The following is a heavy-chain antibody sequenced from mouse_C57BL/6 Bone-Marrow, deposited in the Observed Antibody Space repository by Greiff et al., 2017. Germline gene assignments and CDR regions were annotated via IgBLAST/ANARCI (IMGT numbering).Heavy chain of an antibody. V-gene: IGHV2-2*01. CDR2: IWSGGST. D-gene: IGHD2-3*01. CDR1: GFSLTSYG. Sequence: VQGVESGPGLVQPSQSLSITCTVSGFSLTSYGVHWVRQSPGKGLEWLGVIWSGGSTYYNAAFISRLSISKDNSKSQVFFKMNSLQADDTAIYYCARPMTLSYWGQGTLVTVSA. J-gene: IGHJ3*01. CDR3: ARPMTLSY.